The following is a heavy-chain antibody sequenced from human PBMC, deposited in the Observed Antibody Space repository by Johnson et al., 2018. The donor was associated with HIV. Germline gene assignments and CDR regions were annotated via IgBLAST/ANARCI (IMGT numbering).Heavy chain of an antibody. Sequence: QVQLVESGGGVVQPGGSLSLSCAASEFSFSGYGMYWARQAPEKGLGWGEFIQFHGNQQTYGDSLKGGLPFSKDNSRDTRFLKRTALRVRARVVYYGAKRGDVYDSTASCDAFEVWGQGTMVTVSS. D-gene: IGHD5/OR15-5a*01. CDR2: IQFHGNQQ. CDR1: EFSFSGYG. J-gene: IGHJ3*01. CDR3: AKRGDVYDSTASCDAFEV. V-gene: IGHV3-30*02.